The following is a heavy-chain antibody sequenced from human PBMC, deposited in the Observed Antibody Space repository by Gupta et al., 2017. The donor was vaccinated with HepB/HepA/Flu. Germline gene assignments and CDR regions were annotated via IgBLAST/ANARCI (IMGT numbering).Heavy chain of an antibody. CDR3: AKERFGDIDD. CDR1: GFTFKHTV. J-gene: IGHJ4*02. Sequence: EVQLLESGGGLVKPGGSLRLACATSGFTFKHTVMNWVRQAPGKGLEWVSVISENGVTTYYADSVKGRFIISKDSSNNVVYLQMNSLRAEDTAIYYCAKERFGDIDDWGQGTLVTVSS. D-gene: IGHD3-16*01. V-gene: IGHV3-23*01. CDR2: ISENGVTT.